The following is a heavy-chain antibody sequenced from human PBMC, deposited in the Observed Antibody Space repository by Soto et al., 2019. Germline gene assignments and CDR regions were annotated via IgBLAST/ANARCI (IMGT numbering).Heavy chain of an antibody. CDR3: AGLAYYYGMDV. Sequence: PSETLSLTCTVSGGSISSSSYYWGWIRQPPGKGLEWIGSIYYSGSTYYNPSLKSRVTISVDTSKNQFSLKLSSVTAADTAVYYCAGLAYYYGMDVWGQGTTVTVSS. V-gene: IGHV4-39*07. CDR2: IYYSGST. J-gene: IGHJ6*02. CDR1: GGSISSSSYY.